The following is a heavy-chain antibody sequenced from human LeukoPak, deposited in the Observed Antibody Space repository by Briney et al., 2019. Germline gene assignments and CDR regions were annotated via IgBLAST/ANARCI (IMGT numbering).Heavy chain of an antibody. V-gene: IGHV3-30*18. J-gene: IGHJ4*02. CDR3: AKGRYPYSSGWYYFDY. CDR1: GFTFSSYG. D-gene: IGHD6-19*01. Sequence: GRSLRLSCAASGFTFSSYGMHWVRQAPGKGLEWVAVISYDGSNKYYADSVKGRFTISRDNSKNTLYLQMNSLRAEDTAVYYCAKGRYPYSSGWYYFDYWGQGTLVTVSS. CDR2: ISYDGSNK.